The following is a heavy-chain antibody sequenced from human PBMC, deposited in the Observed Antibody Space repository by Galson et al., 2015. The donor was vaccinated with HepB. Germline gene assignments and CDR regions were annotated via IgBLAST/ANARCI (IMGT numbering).Heavy chain of an antibody. D-gene: IGHD3-22*01. Sequence: SLRLSCAASGFTFSSYDMHWVRQATGKGLEWVSAIGTAGDTYYPGSVKGRFTISRENAKNSLYLQMNSLRAGDTAVYYCARSFRYDSSGYYYYYGMDVWGQGTTVTVSS. CDR1: GFTFSSYD. CDR3: ARSFRYDSSGYYYYYGMDV. J-gene: IGHJ6*02. V-gene: IGHV3-13*01. CDR2: IGTAGDT.